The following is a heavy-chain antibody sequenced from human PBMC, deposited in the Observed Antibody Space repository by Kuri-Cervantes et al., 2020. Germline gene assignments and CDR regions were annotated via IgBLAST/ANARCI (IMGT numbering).Heavy chain of an antibody. CDR2: IYPGDSDT. J-gene: IGHJ3*02. D-gene: IGHD7-27*01. CDR1: GYSFTSYW. CDR3: ASANWGSLSGAFDI. V-gene: IGHV5-51*01. Sequence: GGSLRLSCKGSGYSFTSYWIGWVRQMPGKGLEWMGIIYPGDSDTRYSPSFQGQVTISADKSISTAYLQWSSLKASDTAMCYCASANWGSLSGAFDIWGQGTMVTVSS.